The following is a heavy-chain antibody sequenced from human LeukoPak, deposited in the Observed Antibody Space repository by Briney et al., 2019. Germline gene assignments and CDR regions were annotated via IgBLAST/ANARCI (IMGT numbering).Heavy chain of an antibody. V-gene: IGHV1-46*01. D-gene: IGHD3-22*01. CDR3: ARDSSGYYTSNWFDP. Sequence: AAVKVSCKASGYTFTSYYMHWVRQAPGQGLEWMGIINPSGGSTSYAQKFQGRVTMTRDMSTSTVYMELSSLRSEDTAVYYCARDSSGYYTSNWFDPWGQGTLVTVSS. CDR1: GYTFTSYY. J-gene: IGHJ5*02. CDR2: INPSGGST.